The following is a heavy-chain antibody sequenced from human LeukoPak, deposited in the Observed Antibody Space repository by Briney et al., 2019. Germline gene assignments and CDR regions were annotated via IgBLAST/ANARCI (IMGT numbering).Heavy chain of an antibody. J-gene: IGHJ3*02. D-gene: IGHD3-22*01. V-gene: IGHV1-18*01. CDR1: GYTFTSYG. Sequence: ASVKVSCKASGYTFTSYGISWVRQAPGQGLEWMGWINNGNTNYAQKLQGRVTTTTDTSTSTAYMEVRSLRSEDTAVYYCARPPNYYDSSGYYILVDAFDIWGQGTMVTVSS. CDR3: ARPPNYYDSSGYYILVDAFDI. CDR2: INNGNT.